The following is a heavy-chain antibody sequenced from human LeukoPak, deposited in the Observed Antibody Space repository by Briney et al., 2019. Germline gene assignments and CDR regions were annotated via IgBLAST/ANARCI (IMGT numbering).Heavy chain of an antibody. J-gene: IGHJ4*02. V-gene: IGHV3-30*03. CDR3: ARDYTEYYGSGSFGY. CDR2: ISYDGSNK. Sequence: GGSLRLSCAASGFTFSSYGMHWVRQAPGKGLEWVAVISYDGSNKYYADSVKGRFTISRDNSKNTLYLQMNSLRAEDTAVYYCARDYTEYYGSGSFGYWGQGTLVTVSS. CDR1: GFTFSSYG. D-gene: IGHD3-10*01.